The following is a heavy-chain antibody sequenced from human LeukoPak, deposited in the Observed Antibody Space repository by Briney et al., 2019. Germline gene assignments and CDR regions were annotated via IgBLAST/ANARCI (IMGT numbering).Heavy chain of an antibody. V-gene: IGHV1-2*02. J-gene: IGHJ4*02. Sequence: GASVKVSCKASGYTFTSYGISWVRQAPGQGLEWMGWINPNGGGTNYAQKFQGRVTMTRDTSISTAYMELSRLRSDDTAVYYCARDLRPANRGYSYGKEWGQGTLVTVSS. CDR1: GYTFTSYG. D-gene: IGHD5-18*01. CDR2: INPNGGGT. CDR3: ARDLRPANRGYSYGKE.